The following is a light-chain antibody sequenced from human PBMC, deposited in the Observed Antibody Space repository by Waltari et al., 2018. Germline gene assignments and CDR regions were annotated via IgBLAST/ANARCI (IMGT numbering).Light chain of an antibody. V-gene: IGLV1-40*01. Sequence: QSVLTQPPSLSGAPGQRVTISCAGNSSNIGAGFDVHWYQQFPGSAPRLLISVNNNRPSGVPDRVAASKSGTSASLSVSGLQAQDEADYYCQSYDISLSAYVFGGGTKLTVL. CDR3: QSYDISLSAYV. CDR2: VNN. CDR1: SSNIGAGFD. J-gene: IGLJ3*02.